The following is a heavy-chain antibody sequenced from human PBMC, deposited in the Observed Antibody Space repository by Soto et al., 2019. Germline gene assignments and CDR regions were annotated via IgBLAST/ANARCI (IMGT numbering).Heavy chain of an antibody. J-gene: IGHJ6*02. CDR3: GREGQRLAQEDYYQFNGMDV. V-gene: IGHV1-18*01. CDR1: GYNFTRFG. Sequence: QFQLVQSGAEVKKPGASVKVSCKASGYNFTRFGISWVRQAPGHGLEWMGWMGAHSGHTRQAQKFQGRLTMTTDASMTTAYIDLRSLTSDDTALYYCGREGQRLAQEDYYQFNGMDVWGQGTTVIVSS. CDR2: MGAHSGHT. D-gene: IGHD3-9*01.